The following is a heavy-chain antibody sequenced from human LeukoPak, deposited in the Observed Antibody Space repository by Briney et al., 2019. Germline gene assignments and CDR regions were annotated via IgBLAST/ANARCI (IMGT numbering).Heavy chain of an antibody. CDR1: GYTFTSFH. J-gene: IGHJ3*02. V-gene: IGHV1-8*01. Sequence: ASVKVSCKASGYTFTSFHINWVRQATGQGLEWMGWMNPNSGDTAYAHKFQGRITMTRSTSITTAYMELSSLRSEDTAVYYCATRRRAGAAPSAFDTWGQGTMVTVSS. D-gene: IGHD7-27*01. CDR3: ATRRRAGAAPSAFDT. CDR2: MNPNSGDT.